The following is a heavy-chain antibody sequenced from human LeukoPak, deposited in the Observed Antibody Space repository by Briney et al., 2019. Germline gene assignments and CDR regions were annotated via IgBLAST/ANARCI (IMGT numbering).Heavy chain of an antibody. J-gene: IGHJ6*03. Sequence: GGSLRLSCATSGFTFTNYGMNWVRQAPGKGLEWVSYISNSAILYADSVKGRFTFSRDNARNSLYLQMNSLRAEDTAVYYCAKGTITIHYYYMDVWGKGTTVTVSS. CDR3: AKGTITIHYYYMDV. CDR2: ISNSAI. CDR1: GFTFTNYG. V-gene: IGHV3-48*01. D-gene: IGHD3-3*01.